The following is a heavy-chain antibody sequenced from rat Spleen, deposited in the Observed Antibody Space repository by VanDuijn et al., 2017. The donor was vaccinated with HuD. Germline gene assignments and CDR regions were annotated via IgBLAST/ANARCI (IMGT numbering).Heavy chain of an antibody. D-gene: IGHD1-4*01. CDR1: GFSLTDYS. J-gene: IGHJ3*01. V-gene: IGHV2S30*01. Sequence: QVHLKESGPGLVQPSQTLSLTCTVSGFSLTDYSVHWVRQPPGKGLEWMGRMRYDGDTYYNSALKSRLSISRDTSKSQVFLKLNILQTEDTAIYYCTRELLPGYTGFAYWGQGTLVTVSS. CDR3: TRELLPGYTGFAY. CDR2: MRYDGDT.